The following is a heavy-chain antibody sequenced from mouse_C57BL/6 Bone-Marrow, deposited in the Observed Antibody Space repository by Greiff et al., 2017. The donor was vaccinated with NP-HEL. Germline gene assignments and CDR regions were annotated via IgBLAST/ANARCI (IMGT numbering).Heavy chain of an antibody. CDR1: GYTFTSYW. CDR2: IDPSDSYT. Sequence: VQLQQPGAELVKPGASVKLSCKASGYTFTSYWMQWVKQRPGQGLEWIGEIDPSDSYTNYNQKFKGKATLTVDTSSSTAYMQLSSLTSEDSAVYYCAREGVYVAWFAYWGQGTLVTVSA. J-gene: IGHJ3*01. CDR3: AREGVYVAWFAY. D-gene: IGHD1-3*01. V-gene: IGHV1-50*01.